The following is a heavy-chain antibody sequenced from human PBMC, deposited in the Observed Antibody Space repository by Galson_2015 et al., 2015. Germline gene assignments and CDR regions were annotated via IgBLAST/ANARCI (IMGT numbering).Heavy chain of an antibody. J-gene: IGHJ4*02. CDR3: ARSSGSYYSRVDY. V-gene: IGHV7-4-1*02. CDR2: INTNTGNP. D-gene: IGHD3-10*01. CDR1: GYTFTNYA. Sequence: SVKVSCKASGYTFTNYAIHWVRQAPGQGLEWMGWINTNTGNPTYAQGFTGRFVFSLDTSVSTAYLQISSLKAEDTAVYYCARSSGSYYSRVDYWGQGTLVTVSS.